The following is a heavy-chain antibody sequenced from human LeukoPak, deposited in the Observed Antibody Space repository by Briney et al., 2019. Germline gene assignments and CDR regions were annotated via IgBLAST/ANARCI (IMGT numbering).Heavy chain of an antibody. CDR3: ARVNRARWFFDC. CDR2: IYPIDSDT. D-gene: IGHD3-9*01. J-gene: IGHJ4*02. V-gene: IGHV5-51*01. CDR1: GYTIGSFGSYW. Sequence: GASLKISCKGSGYTIGSFGSYWIAWVRRMPGKGLEWMGSIYPIDSDTRYNPSFEGQVTVSVDRSISTAYLQWSSLKASDTAMYYCARVNRARWFFDCWGQGSLLTVSS.